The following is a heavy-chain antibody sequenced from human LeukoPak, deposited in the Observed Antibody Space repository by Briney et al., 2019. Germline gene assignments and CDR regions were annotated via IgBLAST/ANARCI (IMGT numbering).Heavy chain of an antibody. Sequence: SETLSLTCAVYGGSFSGYYWSWIRQPPGKGLEWIGEINHSGSTNYNPSLKSRVTISVDTSKNQFSLKLSSVTAADTAVYFCARSTRDIVVVAAAARWYFDLWGRGTLVTVSS. D-gene: IGHD2-2*01. J-gene: IGHJ2*01. CDR3: ARSTRDIVVVAAAARWYFDL. CDR1: GGSFSGYY. V-gene: IGHV4-34*01. CDR2: INHSGST.